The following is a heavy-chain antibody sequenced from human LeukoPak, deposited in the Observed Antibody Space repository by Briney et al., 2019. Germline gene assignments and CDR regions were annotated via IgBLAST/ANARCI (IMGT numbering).Heavy chain of an antibody. D-gene: IGHD5-24*01. Sequence: GGSLRLSCAASGFTFSSYAMSWVRQAPGKGLEWVSAISGSGGSTYYADSVKGRFTISRDNSKNTLYLQMNSLRAEDTAVYYCAKDLLGMATHAGYYFDYWGQGTLVTVSS. J-gene: IGHJ4*02. CDR2: ISGSGGST. V-gene: IGHV3-23*01. CDR3: AKDLLGMATHAGYYFDY. CDR1: GFTFSSYA.